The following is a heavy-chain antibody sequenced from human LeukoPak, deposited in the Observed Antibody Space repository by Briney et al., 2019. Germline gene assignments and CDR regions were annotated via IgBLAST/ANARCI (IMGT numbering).Heavy chain of an antibody. D-gene: IGHD1-26*01. Sequence: GGSLRLSCAASGFTFSSYGMHWVRQAPGKGLEWVAFIRYDGSNKYYADSVKGRFTISRDNSKNTLYLQMNSLRAEDTAVYYCAKDLSGSHNWFDPWGQGTLVTVSS. CDR2: IRYDGSNK. CDR1: GFTFSSYG. J-gene: IGHJ5*02. V-gene: IGHV3-30*02. CDR3: AKDLSGSHNWFDP.